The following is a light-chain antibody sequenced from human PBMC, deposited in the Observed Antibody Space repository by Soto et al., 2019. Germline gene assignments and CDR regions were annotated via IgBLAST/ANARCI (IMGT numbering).Light chain of an antibody. J-gene: IGLJ7*01. Sequence: QSALTQPASVSGSPGQSITISCTGTSSDVGSYKLVSWYQQHPGKAPKLMISEVSKRHPGISDRFSGSKSGSTASLTISGLQAEDEADYYCCSYAGTSTHTVFGGGTQLTVL. V-gene: IGLV2-23*02. CDR1: SSDVGSYKL. CDR2: EVS. CDR3: CSYAGTSTHTV.